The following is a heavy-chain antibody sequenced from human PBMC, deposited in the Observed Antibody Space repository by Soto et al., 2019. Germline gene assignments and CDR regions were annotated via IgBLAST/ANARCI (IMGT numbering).Heavy chain of an antibody. D-gene: IGHD3-22*01. CDR2: ISNSSSYI. J-gene: IGHJ4*02. CDR1: GFTFSSYS. CDR3: AIYYYDSSGYPPA. V-gene: IGHV3-21*01. Sequence: KLGGPLRLSCAASGFTFSSYSMNWVRQAPGKGLEWVSSISNSSSYIYYADSVKGRFTISRDNAKNSLYLQMNSLRAEDTAVYYCAIYYYDSSGYPPAWGQGTLVTVSS.